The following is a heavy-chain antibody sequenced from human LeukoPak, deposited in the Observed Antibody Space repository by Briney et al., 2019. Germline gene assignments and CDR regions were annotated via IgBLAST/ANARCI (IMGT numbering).Heavy chain of an antibody. CDR1: GFTFSSHW. CDR3: ASGDQYGT. D-gene: IGHD1-14*01. V-gene: IGHV3-74*01. CDR2: VNTDGSDT. Sequence: PGGSLRLSCAASGFTFSSHWMHWVRQAPGKGLVWVSRVNTDGSDTGYADSVKGRFTISRDNAKNTLYLQMNSLRAEDTAVYYCASGDQYGTWGQGTLVTVSS. J-gene: IGHJ5*02.